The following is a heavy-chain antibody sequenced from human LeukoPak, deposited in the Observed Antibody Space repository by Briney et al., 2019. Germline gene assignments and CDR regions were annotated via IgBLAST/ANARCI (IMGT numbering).Heavy chain of an antibody. J-gene: IGHJ3*02. CDR2: IYYSGST. CDR1: GGSISSAGYY. V-gene: IGHV4-31*03. Sequence: SQTLSLTCTVSGGSISSAGYYWTWIRQHPGKGLEWIGYIYYSGSTDYNPSLKSRVTISVDTSENQFSLRLSSVTAADTAVYYCARDWLGPSGSEDDAFDIWGQGTMVTVSS. D-gene: IGHD6-19*01. CDR3: ARDWLGPSGSEDDAFDI.